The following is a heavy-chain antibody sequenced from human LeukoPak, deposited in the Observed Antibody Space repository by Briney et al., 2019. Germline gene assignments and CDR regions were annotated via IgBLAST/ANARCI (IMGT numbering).Heavy chain of an antibody. Sequence: ASVKVSCKASGYTFTSYGISWVRQAPGQGLEWMGWINPNSGGTNYAQKFQGRVTMTRDTSISTAYMELSRLRSDDTAVYYCARTRLRFLEWLLGYWGQGTLVTVSS. CDR3: ARTRLRFLEWLLGY. D-gene: IGHD3-3*01. V-gene: IGHV1-2*02. CDR1: GYTFTSYG. CDR2: INPNSGGT. J-gene: IGHJ4*02.